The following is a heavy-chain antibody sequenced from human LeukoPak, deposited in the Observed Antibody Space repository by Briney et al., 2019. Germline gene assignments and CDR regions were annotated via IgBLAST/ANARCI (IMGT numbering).Heavy chain of an antibody. CDR3: ARGTDIVLMVYAGAIDY. V-gene: IGHV3-48*01. CDR1: GFTFSSYS. Sequence: PGGSLRLSCAASGFTFSSYSMTWVRQAPGKGLEWVSYISSSSSTIYYADSVKGRFTISRDNAKNSLYLQMNSLRAEDTAVYYCARGTDIVLMVYAGAIDYWGQGTLVTVSS. J-gene: IGHJ4*02. D-gene: IGHD2-8*01. CDR2: ISSSSSTI.